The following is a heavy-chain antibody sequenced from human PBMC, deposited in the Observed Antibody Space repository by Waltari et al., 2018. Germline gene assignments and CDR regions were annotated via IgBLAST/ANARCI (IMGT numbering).Heavy chain of an antibody. V-gene: IGHV1-69*12. CDR1: GGTFSSYA. Sequence: QVQLVQSGAEVKKPGSSVKVSCKASGGTFSSYAISWVRQAPGQGLEWMGGIIPIFGTANYAQKSQGRVTITADESTSTAYMGLSSLRSEDTAVYYCASGLTAAAGRYYFDYWGQGTLVTVSS. J-gene: IGHJ4*02. D-gene: IGHD6-13*01. CDR3: ASGLTAAAGRYYFDY. CDR2: IIPIFGTA.